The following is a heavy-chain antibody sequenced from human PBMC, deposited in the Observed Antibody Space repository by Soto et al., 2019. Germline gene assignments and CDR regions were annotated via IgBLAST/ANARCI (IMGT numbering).Heavy chain of an antibody. J-gene: IGHJ6*02. CDR2: INHSGST. V-gene: IGHV4-34*01. CDR3: ARRPLAIFGVVIGNYYGMDV. D-gene: IGHD3-3*01. CDR1: GGSFSGYY. Sequence: SETLSLTCAVSGGSFSGYYWSWIRQPPGKGLEWIGEINHSGSTNYNPSLKSRVTISVDTSKNQFSLKLSSVTAADTAVYYCARRPLAIFGVVIGNYYGMDVWGQGTTVTVSS.